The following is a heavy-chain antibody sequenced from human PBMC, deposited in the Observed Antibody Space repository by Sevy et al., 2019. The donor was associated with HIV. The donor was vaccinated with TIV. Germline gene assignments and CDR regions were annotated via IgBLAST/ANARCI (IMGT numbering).Heavy chain of an antibody. CDR2: IYPGHSDT. V-gene: IGHV5-51*01. CDR3: ARHLTFLLTGGSYYFDY. J-gene: IGHJ4*02. Sequence: GESLKISCKVSGYSFSDCWIGWVRQMPGKGLEWMGIIYPGHSDTRYSPSFQGQVTMSADKSINTAYLHWSSLKASDSAIYYCARHLTFLLTGGSYYFDYWGQGTLVTVSS. CDR1: GYSFSDCW. D-gene: IGHD3-9*01.